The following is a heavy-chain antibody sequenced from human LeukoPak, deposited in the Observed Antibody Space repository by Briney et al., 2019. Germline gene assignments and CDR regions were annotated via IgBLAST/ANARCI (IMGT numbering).Heavy chain of an antibody. Sequence: SVKVSCKASGGTFSSYAISWVRQAPGQGLEWMGRIIPIFGIANYAQKFQGRVTITADKSTSTAYMELSSLRSEDTAVYYCARGSYGDYYSVYFDYRGQGTLVTVSS. J-gene: IGHJ4*02. CDR3: ARGSYGDYYSVYFDY. CDR2: IIPIFGIA. V-gene: IGHV1-69*04. CDR1: GGTFSSYA. D-gene: IGHD4-17*01.